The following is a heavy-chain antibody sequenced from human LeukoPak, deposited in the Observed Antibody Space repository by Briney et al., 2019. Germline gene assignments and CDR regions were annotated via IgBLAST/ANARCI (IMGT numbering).Heavy chain of an antibody. CDR2: IYYSGSP. V-gene: IGHV4-30-4*01. J-gene: IGHJ4*02. Sequence: SQSLSLTCTVSGGSVSSGDYCWSWIRQPPGKGLEWIGYIYYSGSPYYNPSLKSRIAISVDTSENQFSLRLTSVTAADTAVYYCARDGGTVTHFDYWGQGTLVTVSS. D-gene: IGHD4-17*01. CDR3: ARDGGTVTHFDY. CDR1: GGSVSSGDYC.